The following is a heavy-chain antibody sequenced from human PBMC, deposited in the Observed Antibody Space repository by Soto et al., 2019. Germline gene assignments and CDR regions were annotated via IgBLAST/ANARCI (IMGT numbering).Heavy chain of an antibody. CDR2: VSKDGGIK. J-gene: IGHJ6*02. CDR3: ARAAAGSYYYGMDV. V-gene: IGHV3-30-3*01. Sequence: GGSLRLSCSASGFTFNNYAMHWVRQAPGKGLEWVTVVSKDGGIKYYTDSVRGRFTISRDNAQNSLYLQMNSLRADDTAVYYCARAAAGSYYYGMDVWGQGTTVTVSS. CDR1: GFTFNNYA. D-gene: IGHD6-13*01.